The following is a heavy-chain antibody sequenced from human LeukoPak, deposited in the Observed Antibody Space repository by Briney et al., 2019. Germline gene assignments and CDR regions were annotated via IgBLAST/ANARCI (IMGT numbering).Heavy chain of an antibody. J-gene: IGHJ5*02. Sequence: SQTLSLTCTVSGGSISSGGYYWSWIRQHPGKGLEWIGYIYYSGSTYYNPSLKSRVTISVDTSKNQSSLKLSSVTAADTAVYYCAGEPNYYDSSGYYYWFDPWGQGTLVTVSS. D-gene: IGHD3-22*01. CDR2: IYYSGST. CDR1: GGSISSGGYY. V-gene: IGHV4-31*03. CDR3: AGEPNYYDSSGYYYWFDP.